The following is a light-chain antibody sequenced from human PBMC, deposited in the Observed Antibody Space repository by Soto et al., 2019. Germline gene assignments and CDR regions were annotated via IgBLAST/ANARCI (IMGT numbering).Light chain of an antibody. Sequence: QSVLTQPPSASGTPGQRVTISCSGSSSNIGSNTVNWYQQLPGTPPKLLIYSYNQRPSGVPDRFSGSKSGTSASLAISGLQSEDEADYYCAAWDDSLNGHMVFGGGTKVTVL. V-gene: IGLV1-44*01. CDR2: SYN. CDR3: AAWDDSLNGHMV. CDR1: SSNIGSNT. J-gene: IGLJ2*01.